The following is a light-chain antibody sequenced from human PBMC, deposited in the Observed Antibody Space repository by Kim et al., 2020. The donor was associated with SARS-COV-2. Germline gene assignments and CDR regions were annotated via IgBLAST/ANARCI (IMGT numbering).Light chain of an antibody. J-gene: IGLJ1*01. V-gene: IGLV3-1*01. CDR3: QAWDSSTKV. CDR1: KLGDKY. CDR2: QDN. Sequence: SYELTRPPSVSVSPGQTASITCSGDKLGDKYACWYQQKPGQSPVLVIYQDNKRPSGIPERFSGSNSGNTATLTISGTQAMDEADYYCQAWDSSTKVFGTG.